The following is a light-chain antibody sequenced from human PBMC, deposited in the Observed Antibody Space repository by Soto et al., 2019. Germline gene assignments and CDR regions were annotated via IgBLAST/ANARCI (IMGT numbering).Light chain of an antibody. J-gene: IGLJ2*01. Sequence: QTVVTQEPSSSVSPGGTVTLTCGLSSGSVSTSYYPSWYQQTPGQPPRTLMYSTNTRSSGVPDRFSGSILGNKAALTITGAQADDESDYYCVLYMGSGISIFGGGTKVTVL. V-gene: IGLV8-61*01. CDR2: STN. CDR1: SGSVSTSYY. CDR3: VLYMGSGISI.